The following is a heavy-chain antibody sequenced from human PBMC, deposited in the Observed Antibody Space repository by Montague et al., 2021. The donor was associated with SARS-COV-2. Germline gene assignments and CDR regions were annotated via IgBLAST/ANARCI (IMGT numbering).Heavy chain of an antibody. Sequence: SGSPYYNPSLKSRVTISVDTSKNQFSLNLSSVTAADTAGYYCARADREKIVGVVDFFDYWGQGTLVNVSA. D-gene: IGHD3-3*01. V-gene: IGHV4-31*02. J-gene: IGHJ4*02. CDR2: SGSP. CDR3: ARADREKIVGVVDFFDY.